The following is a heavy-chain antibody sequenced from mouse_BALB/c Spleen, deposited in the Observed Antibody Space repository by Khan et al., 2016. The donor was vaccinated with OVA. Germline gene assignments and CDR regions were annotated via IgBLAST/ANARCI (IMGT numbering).Heavy chain of an antibody. Sequence: QVQLKESGPGLAAPSQSLSITCNVSGFSLSRYNIHWVRQPPGKGLEWLGLIWGGGGTDYNSTLKSSLTIWKDNSKSQVLLKMNSLQTDDTAVYYGARAYYRYDGYYAMDYWGQGTSVTVSS. J-gene: IGHJ4*01. CDR1: GFSLSRYN. CDR2: IWGGGGT. CDR3: ARAYYRYDGYYAMDY. V-gene: IGHV2-6-4*01. D-gene: IGHD2-14*01.